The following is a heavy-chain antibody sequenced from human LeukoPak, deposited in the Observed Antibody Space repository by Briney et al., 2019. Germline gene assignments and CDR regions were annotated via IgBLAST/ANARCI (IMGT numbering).Heavy chain of an antibody. J-gene: IGHJ4*02. Sequence: SQTLSLTCTVSGGSISSGSYYWSWSRQPAGKGLEWIGRIYTSGSTNYNPSLKSRVTISVDTSKNQFSLKLSSVTAADTAVYYCAIYGYYYDSSGYYQQYFDYWGQGTLVTVSS. D-gene: IGHD3-22*01. V-gene: IGHV4-61*02. CDR1: GGSISSGSYY. CDR2: IYTSGST. CDR3: AIYGYYYDSSGYYQQYFDY.